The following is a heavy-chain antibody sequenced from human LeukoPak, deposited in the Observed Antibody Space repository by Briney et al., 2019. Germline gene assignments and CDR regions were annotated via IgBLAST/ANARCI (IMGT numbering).Heavy chain of an antibody. CDR3: ARADIVVVPAAHIGGADY. J-gene: IGHJ4*02. Sequence: ASVKVSCKASGYTFTSYDINWVRQATGQGLEWMGWMNPNSGNTGYAQKFQGRVTMTRNTSISTAYMELSSLRSEDTAVYYCARADIVVVPAAHIGGADYWGQGTLVTVSS. CDR1: GYTFTSYD. D-gene: IGHD2-2*01. CDR2: MNPNSGNT. V-gene: IGHV1-8*01.